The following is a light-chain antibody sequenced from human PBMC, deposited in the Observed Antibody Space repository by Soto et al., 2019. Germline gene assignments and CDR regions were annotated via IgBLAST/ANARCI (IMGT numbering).Light chain of an antibody. CDR1: QSVSSNY. J-gene: IGKJ1*01. CDR2: GAS. CDR3: QQFGRSPPSWP. V-gene: IGKV3-20*01. Sequence: ETVLTQSPGTLSLSPGERATLSCRASQSVSSNYLAWYQQKPGQAPRLLIYGASTRATGIPDRFSGSGSGTDFTLTISRLEPEDFAVYYWQQFGRSPPSWPFGQGTKVEIK.